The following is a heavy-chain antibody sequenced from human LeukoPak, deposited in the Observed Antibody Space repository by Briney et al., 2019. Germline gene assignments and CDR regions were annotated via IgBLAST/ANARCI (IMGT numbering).Heavy chain of an antibody. V-gene: IGHV3-30*01. D-gene: IGHD6-6*01. CDR2: ISYDGSNK. Sequence: GGSLRLSCAASGFTFSSCAVHWVRQAPGKGLEWVAIISYDGSNKYYADSVKGRFTISRDNSKNTLYLQMNSLRAEDTAVYYCARDSPSRDSSDYMDVWGRGTTVTVSS. CDR3: ARDSPSRDSSDYMDV. CDR1: GFTFSSCA. J-gene: IGHJ6*03.